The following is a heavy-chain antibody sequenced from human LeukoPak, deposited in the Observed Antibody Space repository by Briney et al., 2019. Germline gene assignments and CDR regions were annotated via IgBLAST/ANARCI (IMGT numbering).Heavy chain of an antibody. D-gene: IGHD2-15*01. J-gene: IGHJ4*02. CDR2: INHSGST. V-gene: IGHV4-39*07. CDR1: GDSISSGFYY. CDR3: ARVKADIVVVVAATGNFDY. Sequence: SQTLSLTCTVSGDSISSGFYYWNWIRQPPGKGLEWIGEINHSGSTNYNPSLKSRVTISVDTSKNQFSLKLSSVTAADTAVYYCARVKADIVVVVAATGNFDYWGQGTLVTVSS.